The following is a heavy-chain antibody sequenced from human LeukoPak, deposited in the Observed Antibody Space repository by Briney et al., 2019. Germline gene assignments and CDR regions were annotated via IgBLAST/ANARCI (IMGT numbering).Heavy chain of an antibody. V-gene: IGHV4-61*02. Sequence: PSQTLSLTCTGSGGSLSSGSYYWSWIRQPAGKGLEWFGRIYTSGSTNYNPSLKSRVTISVDTSKNQLSLKLSYVPAEDTAVYYCARVSDYGDYSFDYWRQGTLATVSS. CDR3: ARVSDYGDYSFDY. CDR1: GGSLSSGSYY. CDR2: IYTSGST. J-gene: IGHJ4*02. D-gene: IGHD4-17*01.